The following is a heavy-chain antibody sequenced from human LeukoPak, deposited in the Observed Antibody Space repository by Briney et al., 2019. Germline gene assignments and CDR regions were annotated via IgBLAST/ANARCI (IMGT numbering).Heavy chain of an antibody. CDR1: GFTFSSYA. Sequence: GGSLRLSCAASGFTFSSYAMSWVRQAPGKGLEWVSAISGSGGSTYYADSVKGRFTISRDNAKNSLYLQMNSLRAEDTAVYYCARGVRGYSYGPSGYWGQGTLVTISS. V-gene: IGHV3-23*01. J-gene: IGHJ4*02. D-gene: IGHD5-18*01. CDR3: ARGVRGYSYGPSGY. CDR2: ISGSGGST.